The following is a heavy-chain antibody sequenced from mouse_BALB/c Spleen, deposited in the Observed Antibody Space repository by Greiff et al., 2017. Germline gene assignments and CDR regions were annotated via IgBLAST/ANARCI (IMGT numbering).Heavy chain of an antibody. J-gene: IGHJ3*01. CDR2: IYPGNSDT. CDR1: GYTFTSYW. Sequence: VQLQQSGAELAKPGASVKMSCKASGYTFTSYWMHWVKQRPGQGLEWIGAIYPGNSDTSYNQKFKGKAKLTAVTSTSTAYMELSSLTNEDSAVYYCTPIYDGYYWFAYWGQGTLVTVSA. D-gene: IGHD2-3*01. CDR3: TPIYDGYYWFAY. V-gene: IGHV1-5*01.